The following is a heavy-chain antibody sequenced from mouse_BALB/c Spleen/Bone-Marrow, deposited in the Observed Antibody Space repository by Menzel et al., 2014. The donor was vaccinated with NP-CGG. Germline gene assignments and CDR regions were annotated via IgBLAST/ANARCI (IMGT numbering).Heavy chain of an antibody. CDR3: ARKYGDY. CDR2: IYPGDGDT. J-gene: IGHJ2*01. D-gene: IGHD2-10*02. V-gene: IGHV1-80*01. Sequence: QVQLQQSGAELVRPGSSVKISCKASGYVFSRYWMNWVKQRPGQGLEWIGQIYPGDGDTNYNGKFKGKATLTADKSSSTAYMQLSSLTAEDSAVYFCARKYGDYWGQGTTLTVSS. CDR1: GYVFSRYW.